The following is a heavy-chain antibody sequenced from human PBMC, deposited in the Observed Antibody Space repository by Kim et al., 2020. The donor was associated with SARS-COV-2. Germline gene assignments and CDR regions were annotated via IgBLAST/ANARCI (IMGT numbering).Heavy chain of an antibody. CDR3: ARVQASSSKFGYYYYG. Sequence: SETLSLTCTVSGGSIISSCYYWAWLRQPPGMGLEWIASIYYSAGTYYNPSLKSRVTVAVHTSENRLSLTLSSASAADADEYACARVQASSSKFGYYYYG. D-gene: IGHD3-10*02. CDR1: GGSIISSCYY. CDR2: IYYSAGT. J-gene: IGHJ6*01. V-gene: IGHV4-39*07.